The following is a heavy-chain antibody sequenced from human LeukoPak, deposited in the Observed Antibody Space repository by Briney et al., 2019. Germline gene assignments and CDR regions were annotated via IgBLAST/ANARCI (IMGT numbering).Heavy chain of an antibody. Sequence: SETLSLTCTVSGGSISSYYWSWIRQPPGKGLEWIGYIYYSGSTKYNPSLKSRVTISVDASKTQFSLKLNSVTAADTAVYYCARGSRELYCFDYWGQGTLVTVSS. CDR2: IYYSGST. D-gene: IGHD1-7*01. J-gene: IGHJ4*02. CDR3: ARGSRELYCFDY. CDR1: GGSISSYY. V-gene: IGHV4-59*01.